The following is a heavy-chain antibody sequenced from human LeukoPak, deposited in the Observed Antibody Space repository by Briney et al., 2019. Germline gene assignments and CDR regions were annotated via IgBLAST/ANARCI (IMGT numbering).Heavy chain of an antibody. Sequence: ASETLSLTCAVYGGSFSGYYWSWIRQPPGKGLEWIGYIYYSGSTNYNPSLKSRVTISVDTSKNQFSLKLSSVTAADTAVYYCARGAADYYGSGSYNHYYYYYYMDVWGKGTTVTVSS. J-gene: IGHJ6*03. V-gene: IGHV4-59*01. CDR3: ARGAADYYGSGSYNHYYYYYYMDV. CDR1: GGSFSGYY. D-gene: IGHD3-10*01. CDR2: IYYSGST.